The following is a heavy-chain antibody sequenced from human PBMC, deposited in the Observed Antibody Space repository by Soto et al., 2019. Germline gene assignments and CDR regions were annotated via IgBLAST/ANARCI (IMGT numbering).Heavy chain of an antibody. J-gene: IGHJ4*02. CDR3: GRGRSGQIVVFY. Sequence: ASVKVTCKASGYTFTGHYIHWVRQAPEQGPEWMGEIGPESGATRYAQKFQGRVTMTRDTSITTVYMELKNLSPDDTAVYYCGRGRSGQIVVFYWGQGTPVTVSS. CDR2: IGPESGAT. V-gene: IGHV1-2*02. CDR1: GYTFTGHY. D-gene: IGHD1-26*01.